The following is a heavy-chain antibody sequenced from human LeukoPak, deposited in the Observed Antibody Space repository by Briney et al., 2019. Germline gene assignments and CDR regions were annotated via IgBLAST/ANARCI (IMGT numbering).Heavy chain of an antibody. V-gene: IGHV3-23*01. CDR1: GFTFSSYA. CDR2: ISGSGGST. Sequence: PGGSLRLSCAASGFTFSSYAMSWVRQAPGKGLEWVSAISGSGGSTYYADSVKGRFTISRDNSKNTLYLQMNSLRADDTALYYCAKTMTAYYKAAFFDYWGQGTLVTVSS. D-gene: IGHD3-9*01. J-gene: IGHJ4*02. CDR3: AKTMTAYYKAAFFDY.